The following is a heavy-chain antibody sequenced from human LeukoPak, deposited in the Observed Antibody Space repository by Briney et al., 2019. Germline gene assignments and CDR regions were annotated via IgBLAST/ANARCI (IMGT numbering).Heavy chain of an antibody. Sequence: GGSLRLSCAASGFTFSSYAMSWVRQAPGKGLEWVSAISGSGGSTYYADSVKGRFTISRDNSKNTLYLQMNSLRAEDTAVYYCARVGLRFLTGAFDYWGQGTLVTVSS. D-gene: IGHD3-3*01. CDR3: ARVGLRFLTGAFDY. V-gene: IGHV3-23*01. CDR1: GFTFSSYA. CDR2: ISGSGGST. J-gene: IGHJ4*02.